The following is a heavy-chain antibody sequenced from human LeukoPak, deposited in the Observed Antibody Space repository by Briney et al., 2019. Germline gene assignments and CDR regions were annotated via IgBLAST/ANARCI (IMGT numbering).Heavy chain of an antibody. Sequence: SVKVSCKASGGTFSSYTISWVRQAPGQGLEWMGRIIPILGIANYAQKLQGRVTITADKSTSTAYMELSSLRSEDTAVYYCAREWDTYWFDPWGQGTLVTVSS. J-gene: IGHJ5*02. CDR2: IIPILGIA. CDR1: GGTFSSYT. D-gene: IGHD1-26*01. V-gene: IGHV1-69*04. CDR3: AREWDTYWFDP.